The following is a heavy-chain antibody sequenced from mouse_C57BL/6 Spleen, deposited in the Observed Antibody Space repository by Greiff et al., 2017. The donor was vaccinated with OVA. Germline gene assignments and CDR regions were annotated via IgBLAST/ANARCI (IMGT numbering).Heavy chain of an antibody. CDR3: ARRHDGYFCFDY. J-gene: IGHJ2*01. CDR1: GFTFSDYG. CDR2: ISSGRSTI. Sequence: EVMLVESGGGLVKPGGSLKLSCAASGFTFSDYGMHWVRQAPEKGLEWVAYISSGRSTIYYADTVKGRFTISRATAKNTLFLQMTSLRSEDTAMYYSARRHDGYFCFDYWGQGTTLTVSS. V-gene: IGHV5-17*01. D-gene: IGHD2-3*01.